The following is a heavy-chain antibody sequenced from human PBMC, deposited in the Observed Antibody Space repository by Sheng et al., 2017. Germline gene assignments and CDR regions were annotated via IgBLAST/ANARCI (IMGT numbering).Heavy chain of an antibody. Sequence: QVQLVQSGAEVKKPGSSVKVSCKASGGTFSTYAISWVRQAPGQGLEWMGGIIPLFETTNHAQKFQGRVTITADESTSTAYMELSSLSSEDTAVYYCATARVGGYSGYDRFDYWGQGTLVTVSS. CDR2: IIPLFETT. D-gene: IGHD5-12*01. V-gene: IGHV1-69*01. CDR1: GGTFSTYA. CDR3: ATARVGGYSGYDRFDY. J-gene: IGHJ4*02.